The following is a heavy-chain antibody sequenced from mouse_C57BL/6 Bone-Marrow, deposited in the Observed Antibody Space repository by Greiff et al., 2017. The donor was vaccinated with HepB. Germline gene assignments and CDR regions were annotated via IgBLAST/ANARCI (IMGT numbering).Heavy chain of an antibody. J-gene: IGHJ1*03. CDR1: GFTFSSYG. CDR3: ARQDYGSGYFDV. D-gene: IGHD1-1*01. V-gene: IGHV5-6*01. CDR2: ISSGGSYT. Sequence: LLNPGGSLKLSCAASGFTFSSYGMSWVRQTPDKRLEWVATISSGGSYTYYPDSVKGRFTISRDNAKNTLYLQMSSLKSEDTAMYYCARQDYGSGYFDVWGTGTTVTVSS.